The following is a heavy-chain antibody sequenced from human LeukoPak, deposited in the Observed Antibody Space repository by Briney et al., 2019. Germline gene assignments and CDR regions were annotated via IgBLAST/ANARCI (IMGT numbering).Heavy chain of an antibody. J-gene: IGHJ4*02. CDR2: IYSDGSGGST. CDR3: ASDRDSSTWSYY. V-gene: IGHV3-53*01. CDR1: GLSVSAYC. Sequence: GGSLRLSCAASGLSVSAYCMSWVRQAPGKGLEWVSVIYSDGSGGSTYYADSVKGRFTISRDNSKNTLYLQMSSLRAEDTAVYYCASDRDSSTWSYYWGQGTLVTVSS. D-gene: IGHD6-13*01.